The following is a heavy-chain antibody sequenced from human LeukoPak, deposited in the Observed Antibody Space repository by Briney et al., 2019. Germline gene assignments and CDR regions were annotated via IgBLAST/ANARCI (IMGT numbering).Heavy chain of an antibody. V-gene: IGHV3-48*03. Sequence: GGSLRLSCAASGLTFSSYEVNWIRQAPGKGLEWVSYISSSGSTIYYADSVKGRFTISRDKAKNSLYRQMNSLRAEDTAVYYCASSYYDSSGYFGWGQGTLVTVSS. J-gene: IGHJ4*02. CDR1: GLTFSSYE. CDR3: ASSYYDSSGYFG. D-gene: IGHD3-22*01. CDR2: ISSSGSTI.